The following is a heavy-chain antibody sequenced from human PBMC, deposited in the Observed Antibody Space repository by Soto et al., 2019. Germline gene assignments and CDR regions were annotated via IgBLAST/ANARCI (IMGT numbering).Heavy chain of an antibody. CDR3: ARGAEDYVWGSYRYTGWFDP. CDR1: GGTFSSYT. CDR2: IIPILGIA. D-gene: IGHD3-16*02. J-gene: IGHJ5*02. V-gene: IGHV1-69*02. Sequence: SVKVSCKASGGTFSSYTISWVRQAPGQGLEWMGRIIPILGIANCAQKFQGRVTITADKSTSTAYMELSSLRSDDTAVYYCARGAEDYVWGSYRYTGWFDPWGQGTLVTVSS.